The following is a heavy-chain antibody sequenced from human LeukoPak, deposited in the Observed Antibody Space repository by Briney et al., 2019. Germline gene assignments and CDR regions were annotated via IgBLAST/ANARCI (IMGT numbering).Heavy chain of an antibody. Sequence: TSETLSLTCTVSGASISSSDNYWGWIRQPPGKGLEWIGGIYHSGNTYYNPSLKSRVTISVDTSKNQFSLKLTSVTAADTAVYYCARHGQWLVCLDYWGQGTLVTVSS. V-gene: IGHV4-39*01. D-gene: IGHD6-19*01. CDR3: ARHGQWLVCLDY. CDR2: IYHSGNT. CDR1: GASISSSDNY. J-gene: IGHJ4*02.